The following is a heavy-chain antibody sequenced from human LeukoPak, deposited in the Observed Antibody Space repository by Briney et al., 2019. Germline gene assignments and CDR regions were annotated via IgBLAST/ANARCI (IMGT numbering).Heavy chain of an antibody. V-gene: IGHV4-59*11. CDR1: GVSICSHY. CDR3: ARDTAIFEY. CDR2: IFNRGST. D-gene: IGHD5-18*01. Sequence: SETLSLTCTVSGVSICSHYWSWIRQSPGKGLEWIGYIFNRGSTNYSPSLKSRVTMSVDASKNQFSLKLSSVTAADTAVYYCARDTAIFEYWGQGTLVSVSS. J-gene: IGHJ4*02.